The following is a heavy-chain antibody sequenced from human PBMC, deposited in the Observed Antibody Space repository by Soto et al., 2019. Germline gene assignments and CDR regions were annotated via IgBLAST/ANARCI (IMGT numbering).Heavy chain of an antibody. CDR1: GGSISSGGYY. D-gene: IGHD2-21*02. J-gene: IGHJ6*02. Sequence: QVQLQESGPGLVKPSQTLSLTCTVSGGSISSGGYYWSWIRQHPGKGLEWIGYIYYSGSTYYNPALKSRVTISVDTSKNQFSLKLRSVTAADTAVYYCARVCGGDCHYGMDVWGQGTTVTVSS. CDR3: ARVCGGDCHYGMDV. CDR2: IYYSGST. V-gene: IGHV4-31*03.